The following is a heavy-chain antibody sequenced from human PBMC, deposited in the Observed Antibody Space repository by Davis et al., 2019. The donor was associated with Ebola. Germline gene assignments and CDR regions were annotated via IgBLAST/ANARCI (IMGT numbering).Heavy chain of an antibody. V-gene: IGHV4-59*01. CDR3: ARGGYSGYKRYFDY. Sequence: PSETLSLTCTVSGGSISSYYWSWIRQPPGKGLEWIGYIYYSGSTNYNPSLKSRVTISVDTSKNQFSLKLSSVTAADTAVYYCARGGYSGYKRYFDYWGQGTLVTVSS. CDR2: IYYSGST. CDR1: GGSISSYY. J-gene: IGHJ4*02. D-gene: IGHD5-12*01.